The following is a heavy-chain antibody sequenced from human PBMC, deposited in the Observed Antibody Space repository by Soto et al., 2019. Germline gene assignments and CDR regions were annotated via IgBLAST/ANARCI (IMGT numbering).Heavy chain of an antibody. V-gene: IGHV4-59*12. CDR3: ASRTSGWYFAY. Sequence: SETLSLTCTVSGGSISSYYWSWIRQPPGKGLEWIGYIYYSGSTNYNPSLKGRFTISRDNSKNTLYLQMNSLRAEDTAVYYCASRTSGWYFAYWGQGTLVTVSS. CDR1: GGSISSYY. CDR2: IYYSGST. D-gene: IGHD6-19*01. J-gene: IGHJ4*02.